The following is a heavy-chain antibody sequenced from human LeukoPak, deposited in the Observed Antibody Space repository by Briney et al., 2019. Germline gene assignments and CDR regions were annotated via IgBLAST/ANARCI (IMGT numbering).Heavy chain of an antibody. CDR2: IYYRSKWYN. J-gene: IGHJ4*02. CDR3: VRGRLYVTRERPHFFDD. Sequence: SPTLSLTFACSGYGVSINSVAWNWIRQSPWKGLEWLGRIYYRSKWYNDNTQSMTSQISVSPDTTKNQFSLQLSSVALEGTAVYDCVRGRLYVTRERPHFFDDWGQGILVTVSS. D-gene: IGHD7-27*01. V-gene: IGHV6-1*01. CDR1: GYGVSINSVA.